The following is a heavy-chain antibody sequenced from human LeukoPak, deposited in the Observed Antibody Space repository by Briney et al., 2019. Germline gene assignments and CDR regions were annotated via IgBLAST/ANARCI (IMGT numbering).Heavy chain of an antibody. D-gene: IGHD2-15*01. V-gene: IGHV4-59*01. J-gene: IGHJ6*02. CDR1: GGSISGYY. CDR3: PRHASAWYGYSSVMNV. Sequence: PSETPSLTCTVSGGSISGYYWSWIRQPPGKGLEWIGYIYYSGSTNYNPSLKSRVTISVDTSKNQFSLKLSSVTAVDTAVYYCPRHASAWYGYSSVMNVWGQGPPFPAS. CDR2: IYYSGST.